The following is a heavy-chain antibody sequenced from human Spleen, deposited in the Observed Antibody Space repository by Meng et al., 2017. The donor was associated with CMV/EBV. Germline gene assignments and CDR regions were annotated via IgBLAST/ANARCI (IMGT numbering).Heavy chain of an antibody. V-gene: IGHV4-4*02. CDR1: GSISSSNW. J-gene: IGHJ3*02. CDR2: IYHSGST. Sequence: GSISSSNWWSWVRQPPGKGLEWIGEIYHSGSTNYNPSLKSRVTISVDKSKNQFSLKLSSATAADTAVYYCARASVDSEFGAVGAFDIWGQGTMVTVSS. CDR3: ARASVDSEFGAVGAFDI. D-gene: IGHD3-10*01.